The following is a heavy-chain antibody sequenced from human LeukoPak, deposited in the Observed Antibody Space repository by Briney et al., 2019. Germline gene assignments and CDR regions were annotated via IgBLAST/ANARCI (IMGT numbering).Heavy chain of an antibody. CDR1: GAPITRYY. CDR3: ARHISSGYSDAFDI. V-gene: IGHV4-59*08. J-gene: IGHJ3*02. D-gene: IGHD3-22*01. CDR2: IYYSGST. Sequence: SETLSLTCTVSGAPITRYYWSWIRQPPGKGLEWIGYIYYSGSTNYNPSLKSRVTISVDTSKNQFSLKLSSVTAADTAVYYCARHISSGYSDAFDIWGQGTMVTVSS.